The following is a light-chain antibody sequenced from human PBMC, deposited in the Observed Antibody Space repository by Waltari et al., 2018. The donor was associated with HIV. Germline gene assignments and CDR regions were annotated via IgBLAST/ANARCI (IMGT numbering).Light chain of an antibody. V-gene: IGKV3-20*01. CDR3: QHFGSSHLT. CDR2: GAS. CDR1: QNVSSSY. J-gene: IGKJ4*01. Sequence: IVLTTSPGTLPLPPGEGGTLPCRPSQNVSSSYLAWYQQKPGQAPRLLIYGASSRATGIPDRFSGSGSGTDFTLSISGLEPEDFAVYYCQHFGSSHLTFGGGTKVEIK.